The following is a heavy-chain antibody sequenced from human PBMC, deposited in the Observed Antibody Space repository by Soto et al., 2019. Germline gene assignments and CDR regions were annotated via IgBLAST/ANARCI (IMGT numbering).Heavy chain of an antibody. Sequence: SETLSLTCTVSCGSISRYYWNWIRQPPGKGLEWIGYIYYSGSTNYNPSLKSRVTISVDTSKNQFSLKLSSVTTADTAVYYCARDPGSGSYYGWFDPWGQGTLVTVSS. CDR2: IYYSGST. V-gene: IGHV4-59*01. CDR1: CGSISRYY. CDR3: ARDPGSGSYYGWFDP. D-gene: IGHD3-10*01. J-gene: IGHJ5*02.